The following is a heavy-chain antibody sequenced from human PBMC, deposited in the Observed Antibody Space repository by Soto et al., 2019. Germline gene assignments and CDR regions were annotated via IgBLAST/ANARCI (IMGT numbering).Heavy chain of an antibody. D-gene: IGHD2-21*01. CDR3: ARDREYSGDNWFDP. J-gene: IGHJ5*02. V-gene: IGHV3-33*01. CDR1: GFIFNNYG. CDR2: MSSDGSKE. Sequence: QAQLVEYGGGVVQPGRSLRLSCAASGFIFNNYGIHWVRQAPGMGLEWVAVMSSDGSKEYYGDSVKGRFTVYRDNSKDTLYLQTNSLRAEDTAVYYCARDREYSGDNWFDPWGQGTLVTVSS.